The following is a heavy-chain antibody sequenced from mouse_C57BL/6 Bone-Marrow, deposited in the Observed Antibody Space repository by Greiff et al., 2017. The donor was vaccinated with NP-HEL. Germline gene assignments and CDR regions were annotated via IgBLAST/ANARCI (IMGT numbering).Heavy chain of an antibody. Sequence: EVQVVESGGGLVQPGGSLKLSCAASGFTFSDYGMAWVRQAPRKGPEWVAFISNLAYSIYYADTVTGRFTISRENAKNTLYLEMSSLRSEDTAMYYCARRGNYVGAMDYWGQGTSVTVSS. D-gene: IGHD2-1*01. V-gene: IGHV5-15*01. J-gene: IGHJ4*01. CDR1: GFTFSDYG. CDR2: ISNLAYSI. CDR3: ARRGNYVGAMDY.